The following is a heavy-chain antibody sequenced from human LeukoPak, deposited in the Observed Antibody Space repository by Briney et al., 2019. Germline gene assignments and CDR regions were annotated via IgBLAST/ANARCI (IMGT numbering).Heavy chain of an antibody. J-gene: IGHJ4*02. Sequence: PSETLSLTCTVSGYSISSGYYWGWIRQPPGKGLEWIGTIYHSGSTYYNPSLKSRVTISVDTSKNQFSLKLTSVTAADTAVCYCARVRGYCSSTICYRYYFDYWGQGTLVTVSS. CDR1: GYSISSGYY. D-gene: IGHD2-2*01. CDR3: ARVRGYCSSTICYRYYFDY. V-gene: IGHV4-38-2*02. CDR2: IYHSGST.